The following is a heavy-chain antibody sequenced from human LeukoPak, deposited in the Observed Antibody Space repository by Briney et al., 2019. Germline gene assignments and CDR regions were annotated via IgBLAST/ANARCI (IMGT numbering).Heavy chain of an antibody. Sequence: PGGSLRLSCAASGFTFSAYSMNWVRQAPGKGLEWVSYISSSSSVIYYADSVKGRFTISRDNAKNSLYLQMNSLRAEDTALYYCARVGYIGYEYYFDYWGQGTLVTVSS. V-gene: IGHV3-48*04. CDR1: GFTFSAYS. J-gene: IGHJ4*02. CDR3: ARVGYIGYEYYFDY. D-gene: IGHD5-12*01. CDR2: ISSSSSVI.